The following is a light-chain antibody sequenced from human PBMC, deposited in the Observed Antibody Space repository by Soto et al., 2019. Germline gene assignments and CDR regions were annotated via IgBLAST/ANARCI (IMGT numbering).Light chain of an antibody. V-gene: IGLV1-40*01. CDR1: SSNIGAGYD. CDR3: QSYDNSLSGPYV. Sequence: QSVLTQPPSVSGAPGQRVTISCTGSSSNIGAGYDVHWYQQLPGTAPKLLIYHNSNRPSGVPDRFSGSKSGTSASLAITGLQAEDEADYYCQSYDNSLSGPYVFGTGTKVTVL. CDR2: HNS. J-gene: IGLJ1*01.